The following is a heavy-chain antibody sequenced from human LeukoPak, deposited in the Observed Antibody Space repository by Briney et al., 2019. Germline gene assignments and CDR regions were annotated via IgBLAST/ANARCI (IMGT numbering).Heavy chain of an antibody. V-gene: IGHV3-7*01. J-gene: IGHJ4*02. CDR3: ARDQFTKGDY. CDR2: IDQDGSSK. Sequence: GGSLRLSCAASGFSFSSSWMTWVRQAPGKGLEWVGNIDQDGSSKYYVDSVKGRFTISRDNVKNSLYLQMNSLRADDTAVYYCARDQFTKGDYWGQGTPVTVSS. CDR1: GFSFSSSW. D-gene: IGHD2-8*01.